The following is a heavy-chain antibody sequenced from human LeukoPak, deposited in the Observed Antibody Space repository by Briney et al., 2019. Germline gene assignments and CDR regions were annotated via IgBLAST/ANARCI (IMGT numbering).Heavy chain of an antibody. D-gene: IGHD2-2*01. CDR1: GFTFTSSA. CDR3: AAYLPDQLPPEYFQH. V-gene: IGHV1-58*02. CDR2: IVVGSGNT. J-gene: IGHJ1*01. Sequence: EASVKVSCKASGFTFTSSAMRWVRQARGQRLEWIGWIVVGSGNTNYAQKFQERVTITRDMSTSTAYMELSSLRSEDTAVYYCAAYLPDQLPPEYFQHWGQGTLVTVSS.